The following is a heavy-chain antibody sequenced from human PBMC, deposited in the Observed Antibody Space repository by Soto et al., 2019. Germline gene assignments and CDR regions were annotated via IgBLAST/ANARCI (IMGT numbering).Heavy chain of an antibody. CDR2: ISYDGSNK. D-gene: IGHD3-22*01. CDR3: AKEGITMIVVVSQDAFDI. CDR1: GFTFSSYG. Sequence: QVQLVESGGGVVQPGRSLRLSCAASGFTFSSYGMHWVRQAPGKGLEWVAVISYDGSNKYYADSVKGRFTISRDNSKNTLYLQMNSPRAEDTAVYYCAKEGITMIVVVSQDAFDIWGQGTMVTVSS. J-gene: IGHJ3*02. V-gene: IGHV3-30*18.